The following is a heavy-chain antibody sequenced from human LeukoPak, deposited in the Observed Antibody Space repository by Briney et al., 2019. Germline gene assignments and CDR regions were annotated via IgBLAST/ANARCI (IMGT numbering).Heavy chain of an antibody. V-gene: IGHV4-59*01. CDR3: ARDQNY. J-gene: IGHJ4*02. Sequence: SETLSLTCTVSGGSISSYYWSWIRQPPGKGLEWIGYIYYSGSTNYNPSLKSRVTISVDTSKNQFSLKLSSVTAADTAVYYCARDQNYWGQGTLVTVSS. CDR2: IYYSGST. CDR1: GGSISSYY.